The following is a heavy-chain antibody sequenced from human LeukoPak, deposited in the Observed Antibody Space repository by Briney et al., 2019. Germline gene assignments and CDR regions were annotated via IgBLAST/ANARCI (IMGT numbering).Heavy chain of an antibody. V-gene: IGHV3-7*01. J-gene: IGHJ3*01. CDR3: AGERLRYFDWLPDGFDE. CDR1: RFTFSRYW. CDR2: IKEDGSQK. D-gene: IGHD3-9*01. Sequence: PGGSLRLSCVGSRFTFSRYWMNWVRQAPGKGLEWVASIKEDGSQKYYVDSVKGRFSVSRDNAKNSLHLQMNSLTVEDTAVYYCAGERLRYFDWLPDGFDEWGQGTMVTVSS.